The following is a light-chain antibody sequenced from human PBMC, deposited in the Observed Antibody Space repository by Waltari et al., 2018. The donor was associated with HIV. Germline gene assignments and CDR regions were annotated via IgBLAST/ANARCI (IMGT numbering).Light chain of an antibody. V-gene: IGKV3-15*01. CDR1: QSVGSN. Sequence: EIVMTQSPATLSVSPGERVTLSCRARQSVGSNLAWYQQKPGQAPRLLISAASSRATGVAARFSGIGSGTEFTLAISSLQSEDFAVYDCQQYHDWPPAYTFGQGTALE. J-gene: IGKJ2*01. CDR3: QQYHDWPPAYT. CDR2: AAS.